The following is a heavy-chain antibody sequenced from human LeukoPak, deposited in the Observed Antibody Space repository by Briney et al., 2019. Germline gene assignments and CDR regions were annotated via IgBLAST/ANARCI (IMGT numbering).Heavy chain of an antibody. Sequence: SGPTLVKPTQTLTLTCTFSGFSLSTSGVGVGWIRPPPGKALEWLALIYWDDDKRYSPSLKSRLTITKDTSKNQVVLTMTNMDPVDTATYYCAHSANYYGSGSYAFYFDYWGQGTLVTVSS. D-gene: IGHD3-10*01. J-gene: IGHJ4*02. CDR3: AHSANYYGSGSYAFYFDY. V-gene: IGHV2-5*02. CDR1: GFSLSTSGVG. CDR2: IYWDDDK.